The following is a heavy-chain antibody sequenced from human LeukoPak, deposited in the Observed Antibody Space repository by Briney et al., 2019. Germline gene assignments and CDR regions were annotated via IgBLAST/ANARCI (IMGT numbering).Heavy chain of an antibody. D-gene: IGHD3-16*01. Sequence: PGGSLRLSCAASGFMFSGYWMHWVRQGPEKRLELVSRIDNDGNGIIYADSVKGRFTTSRDNAKNTLYLQMSSLRVEDTAVYYCARDPGWGALDHWGQGTLVTVS. CDR2: IDNDGNGI. CDR1: GFMFSGYW. J-gene: IGHJ4*02. V-gene: IGHV3-74*01. CDR3: ARDPGWGALDH.